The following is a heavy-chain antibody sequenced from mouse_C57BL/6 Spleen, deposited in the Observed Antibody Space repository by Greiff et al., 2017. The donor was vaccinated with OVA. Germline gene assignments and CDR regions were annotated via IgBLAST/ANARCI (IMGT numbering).Heavy chain of an antibody. CDR3: ARRSTTVGWYFDV. J-gene: IGHJ1*03. V-gene: IGHV5-12*01. CDR1: GFTFSDYY. Sequence: VESGGGLVQPGGSLKLSCAASGFTFSDYYMYWVRQTPEKRLEWVAYISNGGGSTYYPDTVKGRFTISRDNAKNTLYLQMSRLKSEDTAMYYCARRSTTVGWYFDVWGTGTTVTVSS. CDR2: ISNGGGST. D-gene: IGHD1-1*01.